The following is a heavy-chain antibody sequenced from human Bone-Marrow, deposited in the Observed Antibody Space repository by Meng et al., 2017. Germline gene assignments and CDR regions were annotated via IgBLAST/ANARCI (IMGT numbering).Heavy chain of an antibody. CDR3: AKVKYQLLPFDY. J-gene: IGHJ4*02. CDR1: GFTFSIYN. D-gene: IGHD2-2*01. V-gene: IGHV3-23*01. Sequence: EVQLLESGGGLVQPGGSLRLSCAASGFTFSIYNMNWVRQAPGKGLEWVSVISGRSSTSYADSVKGRLTVSRDNSKNTVYLQMNSLRAEDTAVYYCAKVKYQLLPFDYWGQGTLVTVSS. CDR2: ISGRSST.